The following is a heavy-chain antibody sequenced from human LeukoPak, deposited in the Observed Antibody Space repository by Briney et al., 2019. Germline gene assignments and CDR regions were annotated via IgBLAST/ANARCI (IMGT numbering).Heavy chain of an antibody. CDR2: ISGSGDRS. J-gene: IGHJ4*02. D-gene: IGHD5-12*01. CDR3: AARPPIIVAGPFDS. Sequence: GGSLRLSCVASGVPFSGCAMGWVRLPPGKGLEWVSTISGSGDRSYYADSVKGRFTISRDNSRNTLWLQMDSLRAEDTALYYCAARPPIIVAGPFDSWGQGALVTVSS. CDR1: GVPFSGCA. V-gene: IGHV3-23*01.